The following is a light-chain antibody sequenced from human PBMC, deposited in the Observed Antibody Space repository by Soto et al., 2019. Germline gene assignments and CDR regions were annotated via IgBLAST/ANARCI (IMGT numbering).Light chain of an antibody. Sequence: EIVMTQSPASLSVSPGDGATLSCRDSQSVASNVAWYQQKPGQGPRLLIHGASTRAVAVPARFSGSGSGTDFTLTISALQSEDFAVYYGQQYHNWPPQYTFGQGTRLQIK. CDR1: QSVASN. CDR3: QQYHNWPPQYT. V-gene: IGKV3-15*01. J-gene: IGKJ2*01. CDR2: GAS.